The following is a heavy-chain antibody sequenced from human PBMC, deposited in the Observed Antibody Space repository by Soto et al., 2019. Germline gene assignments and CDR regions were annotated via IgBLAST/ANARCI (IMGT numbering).Heavy chain of an antibody. D-gene: IGHD3-22*01. CDR3: AKDLGGDSSANYGMDV. CDR1: GFTFSSYA. CDR2: ISGGGGRT. Sequence: EVQLLESGGGLVQPGGSLRLSCAASGFTFSSYAMSWVRQAPGKGLEWVSAISGGGGRTYYADSVKGRFTISRDNSKNTRYLQMNSLRAEDTAVFYCAKDLGGDSSANYGMDVWGQGTTVTVSS. V-gene: IGHV3-23*01. J-gene: IGHJ6*02.